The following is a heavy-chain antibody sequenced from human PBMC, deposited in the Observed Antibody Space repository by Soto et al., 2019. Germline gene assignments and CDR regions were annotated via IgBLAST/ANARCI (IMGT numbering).Heavy chain of an antibody. CDR3: ANLATYYDFWSGLEGVN. D-gene: IGHD3-3*01. V-gene: IGHV3-23*01. CDR2: ISGSGGST. CDR1: GFTFSSYA. J-gene: IGHJ4*02. Sequence: GGSLRLSCAASGFTFSSYAMSWVRQAPGKGLEWVSAISGSGGSTYYADSVKGRFTISRDNSKNTLYLQMNSLRAEDTAVYYCANLATYYDFWSGLEGVNWGQGTLVTVSS.